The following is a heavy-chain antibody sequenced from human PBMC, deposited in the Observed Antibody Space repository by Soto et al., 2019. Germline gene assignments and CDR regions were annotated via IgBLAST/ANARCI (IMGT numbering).Heavy chain of an antibody. Sequence: QVQLVQSGAEVKKPGASVKVSCKASGYTFTSDYMHWVRQAPGQGLEWMGIINPSGGNTSYAQKFQGRVTMTRDTSTSTVYMELSSLRSEDTAVYYCARSAELEPVGDVWGQGTTVTVSS. CDR3: ARSAELEPVGDV. CDR1: GYTFTSDY. V-gene: IGHV1-46*01. D-gene: IGHD1-1*01. CDR2: INPSGGNT. J-gene: IGHJ6*02.